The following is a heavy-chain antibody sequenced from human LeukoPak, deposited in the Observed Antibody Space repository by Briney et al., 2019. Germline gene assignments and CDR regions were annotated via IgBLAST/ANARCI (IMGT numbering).Heavy chain of an antibody. Sequence: PGGSLRLSCAAYGFTFTNYAMSWVRQAPGKGLEWVSVIYSGGSTYYADSVKGRFTISRHNSKNTLYLQMNSLRAEDTAVYYCARAPEWLIFDYWGQGTLVTVSS. J-gene: IGHJ4*02. CDR2: IYSGGST. D-gene: IGHD6-19*01. CDR1: GFTFTNYA. V-gene: IGHV3-53*04. CDR3: ARAPEWLIFDY.